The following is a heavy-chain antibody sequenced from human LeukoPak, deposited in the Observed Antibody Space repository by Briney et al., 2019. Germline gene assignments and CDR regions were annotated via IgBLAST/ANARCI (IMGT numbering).Heavy chain of an antibody. V-gene: IGHV4-59*01. CDR1: GGSISSYY. CDR3: ARGSGVTEYPFDY. J-gene: IGHJ4*02. Sequence: SETLSLTCTVSGGSISSYYWSWIRQPPGKGLEWIGYIYYSGSTNYNPSLKSRVTISVDTSKNQFSLKLLSVTAADTAVYYCARGSGVTEYPFDYRGQGTLVTVSS. D-gene: IGHD3-10*01. CDR2: IYYSGST.